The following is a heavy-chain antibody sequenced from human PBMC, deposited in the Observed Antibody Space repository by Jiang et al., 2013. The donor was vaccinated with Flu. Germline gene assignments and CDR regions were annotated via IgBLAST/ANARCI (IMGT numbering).Heavy chain of an antibody. V-gene: IGHV3-30*04. CDR1: TLTYYA. Sequence: QLVESGGGVVRPGRSLKISCAASTLTYYAIHWVRQAPGRGLEWVAVMSYDGRNKYYGDSVKGRFTISRDNSKNTTVFLQMSSLRVEDTAVYYCARERPHAYGDYGHTLFDLWGQGTLVTVSS. D-gene: IGHD4-17*01. CDR2: MSYDGRNK. CDR3: ARERPHAYGDYGHTLFDL. J-gene: IGHJ4*02.